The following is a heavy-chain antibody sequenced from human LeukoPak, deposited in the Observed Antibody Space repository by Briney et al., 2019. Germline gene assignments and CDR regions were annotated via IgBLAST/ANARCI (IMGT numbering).Heavy chain of an antibody. CDR1: GYTFTSYD. Sequence: ASLKVSCQASGYTFTSYDINWVRQATGQALEWMGWMNPNSGNTGYAQKFQGRVTITRNTSISTAYMELSSLRSEDTAVYYCARGRSGYEQSYYYYYMDVWGKGTTVTVSS. V-gene: IGHV1-8*03. CDR3: ARGRSGYEQSYYYYYMDV. J-gene: IGHJ6*03. D-gene: IGHD5-12*01. CDR2: MNPNSGNT.